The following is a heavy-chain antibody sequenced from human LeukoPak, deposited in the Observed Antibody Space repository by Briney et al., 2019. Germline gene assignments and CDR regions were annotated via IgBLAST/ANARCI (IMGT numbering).Heavy chain of an antibody. CDR3: ARGTLGGRYDAFDI. D-gene: IGHD3-9*01. CDR2: INHSGST. V-gene: IGHV4-34*01. CDR1: GGSFSGYY. Sequence: SETLSLTCAVYGGSFSGYYWSWIRQPPGKGLEWIGEINHSGSTNYYPSLKSRVTISVDTFKNQFSLKLRSVTAADTAVYYCARGTLGGRYDAFDIWGQGTMVTVSS. J-gene: IGHJ3*02.